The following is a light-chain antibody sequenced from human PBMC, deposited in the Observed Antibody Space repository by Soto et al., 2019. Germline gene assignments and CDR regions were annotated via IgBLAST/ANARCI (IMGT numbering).Light chain of an antibody. J-gene: IGKJ4*01. CDR1: QSVSSY. CDR2: DAS. V-gene: IGKV3-11*01. CDR3: QPRSNWPLT. Sequence: EIVLTQSPATLSLSPGESATLSCRASQSVSSYLAWYQQKLGQAPRLLIYDASNRATGIPARFSGSGSGTDFTLTITSLEPEDFAVYYCQPRSNWPLTFGGGTKVEIK.